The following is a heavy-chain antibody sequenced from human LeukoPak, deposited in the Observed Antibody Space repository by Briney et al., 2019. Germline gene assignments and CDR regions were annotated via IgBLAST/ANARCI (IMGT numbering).Heavy chain of an antibody. Sequence: GGSLRLSCAASGFTFSSYEMNWVRQAPGKGLEWVSAVSGNGGTTYYADSVKGRFTISRDNSKNTVYLQINSLRDEDTAIYYCARGVAGRYCAGGSCPALVYWGQGTLVTVSS. D-gene: IGHD2-15*01. CDR3: ARGVAGRYCAGGSCPALVY. CDR1: GFTFSSYE. J-gene: IGHJ4*02. CDR2: VSGNGGTT. V-gene: IGHV3-23*01.